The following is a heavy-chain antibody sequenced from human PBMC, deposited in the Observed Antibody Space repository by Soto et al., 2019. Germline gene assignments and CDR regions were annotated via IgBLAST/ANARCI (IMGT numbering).Heavy chain of an antibody. V-gene: IGHV3-23*01. J-gene: IGHJ4*02. CDR1: GFSVSSYP. CDR2: ISDGGGST. D-gene: IGHD2-21*02. Sequence: PVASLRRSYASCGFSVSSYPMSSVRQAPGKGMEWVSSISDGGGSTNYAGSVRGRFTIDRDRSKNTLYLHMISLRDEDTAVYYSAKEYCGADSALDFWGQGALVTVSS. CDR3: AKEYCGADSALDF.